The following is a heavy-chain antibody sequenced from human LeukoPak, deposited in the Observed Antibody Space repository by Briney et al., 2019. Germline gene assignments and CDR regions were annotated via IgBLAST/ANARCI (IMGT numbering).Heavy chain of an antibody. CDR2: ISSSSSYT. CDR1: GFTFSDYY. D-gene: IGHD3-9*01. CDR3: ARDWAYGYDINYYYGMDV. V-gene: IGHV3-11*06. Sequence: GGSLRLSCAASGFTFSDYYMSWIRQAPGKGLEWVSYISSSSSYTNYADSVKGRFTISRDNAKNSLYLQMNSLRAEDTAVYYCARDWAYGYDINYYYGMDVWGQGTTVTVSS. J-gene: IGHJ6*02.